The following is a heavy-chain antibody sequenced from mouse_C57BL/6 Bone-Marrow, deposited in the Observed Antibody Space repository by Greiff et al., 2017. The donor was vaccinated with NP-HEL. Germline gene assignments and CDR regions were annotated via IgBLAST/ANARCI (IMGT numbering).Heavy chain of an antibody. CDR1: GFTFSSYG. J-gene: IGHJ4*01. V-gene: IGHV5-6*01. CDR3: ARQGSSGGGDY. CDR2: ISSGGSYT. Sequence: EVQLVESGGDLVKPGGSLKLSCAASGFTFSSYGMSWVRQTPDKRLEWVATISSGGSYTYYPDSVKGRFTISRDNAKNTLYLQMSSLKSEDTAMYYCARQGSSGGGDYWGQGTSVTVSS. D-gene: IGHD3-2*02.